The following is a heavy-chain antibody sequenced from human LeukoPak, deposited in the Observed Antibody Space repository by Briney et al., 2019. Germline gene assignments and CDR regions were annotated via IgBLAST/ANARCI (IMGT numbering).Heavy chain of an antibody. CDR2: IKSKIDGGTT. CDR3: TANIPGYSSGWWLFDY. V-gene: IGHV3-15*01. CDR1: DFTFTKAW. Sequence: GGSLRLSCAASDFTFTKAWMSWVRQAPGKGLEWVGRIKSKIDGGTTDYAAPVKGRFTISRDDSKNTLYLQMNSLKTEDTAVYYCTANIPGYSSGWWLFDYWGQGTLVTVSS. D-gene: IGHD6-19*01. J-gene: IGHJ4*02.